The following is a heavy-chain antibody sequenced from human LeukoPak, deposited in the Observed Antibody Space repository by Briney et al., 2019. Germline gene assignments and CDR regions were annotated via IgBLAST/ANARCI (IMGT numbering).Heavy chain of an antibody. CDR1: GASNNSYY. CDR2: THPSGNT. CDR3: ARKAPKKGWFDP. V-gene: IGHV4-4*09. Sequence: SETLSLSCTVSGASNNSYYWSWIRQPPGKGLEWIGYTHPSGNTNYSSSLKSRVTISMDTSTNQFSLKLKSVTAADTAVYFCARKAPKKGWFDPWGQGTLVTVSS. J-gene: IGHJ5*02.